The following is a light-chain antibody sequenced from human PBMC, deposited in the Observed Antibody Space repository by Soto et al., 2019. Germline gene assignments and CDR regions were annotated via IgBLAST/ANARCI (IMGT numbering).Light chain of an antibody. CDR3: QQRSNWQT. CDR2: AAS. CDR1: QSISSY. Sequence: DIQMTQSPSSLSASVGDRVTITCRASQSISSYLNWYQQKPGKAPKLLIYAASSLQSGVPSRFSGSGSGTDFTLTISSLQPEDFAVYYCQQRSNWQTFGQGTKLEIK. J-gene: IGKJ2*01. V-gene: IGKV1-39*01.